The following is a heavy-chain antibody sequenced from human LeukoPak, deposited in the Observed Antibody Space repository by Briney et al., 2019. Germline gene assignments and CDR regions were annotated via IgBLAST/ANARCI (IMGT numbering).Heavy chain of an antibody. CDR1: GDSITNSY. Sequence: SETLSLTCTVSGDSITNSYWSWVRQPAGKGLEWIGRIYSTESTTYNPSLKSRVTISVDTSKNQFSLKLSSVTAADTAVYYCARAGWGGRGNWFDPWGQGTLVTVSS. J-gene: IGHJ5*02. CDR2: IYSTEST. CDR3: ARAGWGGRGNWFDP. V-gene: IGHV4-4*07. D-gene: IGHD2-21*01.